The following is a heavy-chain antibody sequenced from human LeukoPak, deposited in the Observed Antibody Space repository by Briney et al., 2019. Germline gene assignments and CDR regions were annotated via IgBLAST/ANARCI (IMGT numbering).Heavy chain of an antibody. V-gene: IGHV3-30-3*01. CDR1: GFTFSNYA. D-gene: IGHD5-24*01. J-gene: IGHJ4*02. CDR3: ARGRGGYNYYFDY. CDR2: ISYDGSDK. Sequence: GGSLRLSCAASGFTFSNYAIHWVRQAPGKGLERVAVISYDGSDKYYADSVKGQFTVFRDNAKNTLYLQMDSLRAEDTAVYYCARGRGGYNYYFDYWGQGTLVTVSS.